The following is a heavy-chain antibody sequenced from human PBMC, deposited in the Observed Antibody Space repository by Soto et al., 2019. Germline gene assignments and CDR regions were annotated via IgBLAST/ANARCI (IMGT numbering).Heavy chain of an antibody. CDR1: GFTFSNYW. J-gene: IGHJ6*02. CDR2: INSDGSGT. Sequence: EVQLVESGGGLVQPGGSLRLSCAASGFTFSNYWMHWVRQAPGKGLVWVSRINSDGSGTSYADSVKGRFTISRDNAKSALSLQMNSLRAEDTAVYSCARHYGLDVWGQGTTVTVSS. V-gene: IGHV3-74*01. CDR3: ARHYGLDV.